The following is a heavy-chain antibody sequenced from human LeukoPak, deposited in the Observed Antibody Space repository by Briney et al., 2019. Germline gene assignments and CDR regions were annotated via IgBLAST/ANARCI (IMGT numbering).Heavy chain of an antibody. Sequence: GGSLRLSCVASGFTFRDHYIHWVRHAPGKGLEWVSTVRTDGKYILYADSVKGRFIISRDNAKNTLYLQMNSLRAEDTALYYCVREMENFDHWGQGTLVTVSS. CDR1: GFTFRDHY. J-gene: IGHJ4*02. CDR2: VRTDGKYI. V-gene: IGHV3-74*01. CDR3: VREMENFDH. D-gene: IGHD2-8*01.